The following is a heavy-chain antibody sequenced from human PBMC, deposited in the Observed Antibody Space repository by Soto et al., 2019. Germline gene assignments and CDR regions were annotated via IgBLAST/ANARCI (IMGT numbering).Heavy chain of an antibody. Sequence: GGSLRLSCAASGFTFSSYGMHWVRQAPGKGLEWVAVIWYDGSNKYYADSVKGRFTISRDNSKNTLYLQMNSLRAEDTAVYYCARDFGSSQTDYWGQGTLVTVSS. CDR1: GFTFSSYG. J-gene: IGHJ4*02. D-gene: IGHD6-6*01. CDR2: IWYDGSNK. CDR3: ARDFGSSQTDY. V-gene: IGHV3-33*01.